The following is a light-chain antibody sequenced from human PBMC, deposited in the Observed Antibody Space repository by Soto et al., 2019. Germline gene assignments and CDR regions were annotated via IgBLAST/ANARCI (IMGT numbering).Light chain of an antibody. CDR1: QSVSSSY. CDR2: GST. CDR3: QQYGSSPST. J-gene: IGKJ1*01. Sequence: EIVLTQSPGTLSLSPGERATLSCRASQSVSSSYLAWYQQKPGQAPRLLIHGSTSRATGVPDRLSGSGSGTDFTLTISRLEPEDFAVYFCQQYGSSPSTFGQGTKVEIK. V-gene: IGKV3-20*01.